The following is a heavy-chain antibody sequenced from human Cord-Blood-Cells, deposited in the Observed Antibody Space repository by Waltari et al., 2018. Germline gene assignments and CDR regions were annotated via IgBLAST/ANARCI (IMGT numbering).Heavy chain of an antibody. CDR1: GFTFSSYA. CDR2: ISGRGGST. CDR3: AKLRRAAMDAFDI. J-gene: IGHJ3*02. V-gene: IGHV3-23*04. Sequence: EVQLVESWGGLVQPGGSLRLSCAASGFTFSSYAMSWVRQAPGKGLEWVSAISGRGGSTDYAAAGKGRFTIARDNAKNMLYLQMNSLRAEDTAVYYCAKLRRAAMDAFDIWGQGTMVTVSS.